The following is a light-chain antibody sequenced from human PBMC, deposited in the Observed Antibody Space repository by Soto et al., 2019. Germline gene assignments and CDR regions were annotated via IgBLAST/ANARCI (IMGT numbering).Light chain of an antibody. CDR1: QSVSTY. CDR3: QQGYSTPWT. Sequence: DIQMTQSPSSLSASVGDRVTITCRASQSVSTYLHWYQQKAGEAPRLLIYAISTLPSGISSRFSGSGSGTDFSLTINTLQPEDFATYYCQQGYSTPWTFGQGTKVDIK. J-gene: IGKJ1*01. V-gene: IGKV1-39*01. CDR2: AIS.